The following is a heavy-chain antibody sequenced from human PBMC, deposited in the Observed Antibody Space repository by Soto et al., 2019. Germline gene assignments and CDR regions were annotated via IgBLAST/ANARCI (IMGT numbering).Heavy chain of an antibody. J-gene: IGHJ4*02. D-gene: IGHD6-19*01. CDR1: GGTFSSYA. CDR2: IIPIFGTA. V-gene: IGHV1-69*13. CDR3: ARDIAVAGTTDY. Sequence: SVKVSCKASGGTFSSYAISWVRQAPGQGLEWMGGIIPIFGTANYAQKFQGRVTITADESTSTAYMELSSLRSEDTAVYYCARDIAVAGTTDYWGQGTLVTVSS.